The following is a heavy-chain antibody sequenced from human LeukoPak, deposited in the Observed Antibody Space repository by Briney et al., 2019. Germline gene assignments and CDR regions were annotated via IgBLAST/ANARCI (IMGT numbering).Heavy chain of an antibody. CDR3: ARESTKYGAYVSGFDS. D-gene: IGHD4-17*01. CDR2: IMQDGSEK. CDR1: GFTFSSHW. J-gene: IGHJ3*01. Sequence: GGSLRLSCIASGFTFSSHWMNWVRQAPGKGLEWVANIMQDGSEKYYVDSVKGRFIISRDNAKNSLYLQMNSLRAEDTAVYYCARESTKYGAYVSGFDSWGQGTMVTVSS. V-gene: IGHV3-7*01.